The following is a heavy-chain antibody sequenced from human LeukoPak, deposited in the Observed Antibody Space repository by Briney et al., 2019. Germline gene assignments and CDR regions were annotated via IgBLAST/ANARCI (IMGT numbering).Heavy chain of an antibody. Sequence: ASVTVSCKASGYTFTGYYMHWVRQAPGQGLEWMGWINPNSGGTNYAQKFQGRVTMTRDTSISTAYMELSRLRSDDTAVYYCASASSGYHHAIDYWGQGTLVTVSS. CDR2: INPNSGGT. CDR1: GYTFTGYY. J-gene: IGHJ4*02. D-gene: IGHD3-22*01. V-gene: IGHV1-2*02. CDR3: ASASSGYHHAIDY.